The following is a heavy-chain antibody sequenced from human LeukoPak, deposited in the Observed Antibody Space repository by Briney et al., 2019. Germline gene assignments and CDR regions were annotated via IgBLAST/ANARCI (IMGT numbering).Heavy chain of an antibody. CDR2: ISGSGGRT. D-gene: IGHD4-17*01. J-gene: IGHJ6*02. CDR3: AKDLPGDPDDQYYGMDV. V-gene: IGHV3-23*01. Sequence: GASLRLSCAASGFTFSNYAMSWVRQAPGKGLECVSAISGSGGRTYYAASVKGRFTISRDNSKNTLHLQLNSLRAEDTALYYCAKDLPGDPDDQYYGMDVWGQGTTVTVS. CDR1: GFTFSNYA.